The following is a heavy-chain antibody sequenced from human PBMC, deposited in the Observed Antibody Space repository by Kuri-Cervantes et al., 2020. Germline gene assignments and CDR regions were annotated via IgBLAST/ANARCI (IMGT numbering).Heavy chain of an antibody. V-gene: IGHV3-23*01. J-gene: IGHJ4*02. D-gene: IGHD3-10*01. CDR2: ISATGGRT. CDR3: ARDSGASGSCRYEY. CDR1: GFTYTNYA. Sequence: GGSLRLSCAVSGFTYTNYAMSWVRQAPGKGLEWVSVISATGGRTYYADSAKGRFTISRDNSKNTLYLQMNSLRVEDTAVYYCARDSGASGSCRYEYWGRGTLVTVSS.